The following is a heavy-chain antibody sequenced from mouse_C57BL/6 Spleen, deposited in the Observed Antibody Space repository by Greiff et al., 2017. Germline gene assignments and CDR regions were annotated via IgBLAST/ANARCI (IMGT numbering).Heavy chain of an antibody. J-gene: IGHJ2*01. V-gene: IGHV1-20*01. Sequence: EVQLQQSGPELVKPGDSVKISCKASGYSFTGYFMNWVMQSHGKSLEWIGRINPYNGDTFYNQKFKGKATLTVDKSSSTAHMELRSLTSEDSAVYYCARSGAYDGYPYYCDYWGQGTTLTVSS. CDR1: GYSFTGYF. D-gene: IGHD2-3*01. CDR3: ARSGAYDGYPYYCDY. CDR2: INPYNGDT.